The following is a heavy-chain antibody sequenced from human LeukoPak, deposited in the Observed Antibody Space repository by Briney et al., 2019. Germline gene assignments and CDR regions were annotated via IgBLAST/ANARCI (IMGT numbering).Heavy chain of an antibody. V-gene: IGHV1-18*01. D-gene: IGHD3-22*01. CDR3: ARDTNKDSGGYFLIFDY. CDR2: ISGYTGNT. J-gene: IGHJ4*02. CDR1: GYTFSNQG. Sequence: ASVKVSCKASGYTFSNQGLNWVRQAPGQGLEWMGWISGYTGNTDYAQKFQGRVTITTDTSTSTAYMELRSLTSDDTALYYCARDTNKDSGGYFLIFDYWGQGTLVTVSA.